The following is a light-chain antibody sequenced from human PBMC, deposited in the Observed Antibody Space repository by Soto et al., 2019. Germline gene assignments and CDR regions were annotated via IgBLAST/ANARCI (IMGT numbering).Light chain of an antibody. CDR3: QQYYSTPPYT. CDR2: WAS. Sequence: DIVMTQSPDSLAVSLGERATINYKSSQNVLYKSNNENYLAWFQQKPGQPPKLLIYWASTRKSGVPDRFTGSGSGSDFTLTISSLQAEDVAVYYCQQYYSTPPYTFGQGTKLEI. CDR1: QNVLYKSNNENY. V-gene: IGKV4-1*01. J-gene: IGKJ2*01.